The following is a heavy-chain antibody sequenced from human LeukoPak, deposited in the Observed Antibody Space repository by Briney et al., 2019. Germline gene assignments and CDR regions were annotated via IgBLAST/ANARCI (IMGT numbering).Heavy chain of an antibody. CDR3: ARNSLIAENYGYYYFSYMDV. D-gene: IGHD2-21*01. V-gene: IGHV3-21*06. Sequence: GGSLRLSCAASGFTFTAYNMNWVRQAPGKGLEWVSSISSTGTYQYYADSVKGRFTISRDKNSLYLRMNSLRVEDTAVYYCARNSLIAENYGYYYFSYMDVWGKGTTVTISS. CDR1: GFTFTAYN. J-gene: IGHJ6*03. CDR2: ISSTGTYQ.